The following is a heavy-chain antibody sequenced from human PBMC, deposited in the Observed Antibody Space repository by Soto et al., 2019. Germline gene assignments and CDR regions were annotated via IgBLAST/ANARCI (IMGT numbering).Heavy chain of an antibody. CDR3: GRVASSTSWTPDY. D-gene: IGHD2-2*01. Sequence: EVQLVESGGGLVKPGGSLRLSCAASGFTFSSYSMNWVRQAPGKGLEWVSSMTSSSSHIYYADSVKGRFTISRDNAENSLFLQMTSLRVEDTAVYYCGRVASSTSWTPDYLGQGTLVTVSS. CDR1: GFTFSSYS. J-gene: IGHJ4*02. CDR2: MTSSSSHI. V-gene: IGHV3-21*01.